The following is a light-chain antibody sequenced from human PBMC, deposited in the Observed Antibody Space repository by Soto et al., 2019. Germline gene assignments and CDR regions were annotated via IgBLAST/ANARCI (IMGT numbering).Light chain of an antibody. J-gene: IGLJ1*01. CDR2: EVS. V-gene: IGLV2-14*01. CDR3: NSYTSSNTYV. CDR1: SSDVGAHNF. Sequence: HSALTQPASVSGSPGQAITISCNGSSSDVGAHNFVSWYQHHPGKAPKLMIYEVSNRPPGVSNRFSGSKSGNTASLTISGLQAEDEADYYCNSYTSSNTYVFGSGTKVTVL.